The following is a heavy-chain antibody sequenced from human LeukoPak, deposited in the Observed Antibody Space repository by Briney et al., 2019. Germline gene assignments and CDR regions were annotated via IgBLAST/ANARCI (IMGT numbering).Heavy chain of an antibody. D-gene: IGHD1-26*01. V-gene: IGHV3-21*01. J-gene: IGHJ5*02. CDR1: AFTFSSYS. CDR2: ISSSGSYI. Sequence: GGSLRLSCAASAFTFSSYSMNWDRQAPGKGLEWVSSISSSGSYIYYADSVKGRFTISRDNAKNSLYLQMNSLRAEDTAVYYCARDSGSYWDWFDPWGQGTLVTVSS. CDR3: ARDSGSYWDWFDP.